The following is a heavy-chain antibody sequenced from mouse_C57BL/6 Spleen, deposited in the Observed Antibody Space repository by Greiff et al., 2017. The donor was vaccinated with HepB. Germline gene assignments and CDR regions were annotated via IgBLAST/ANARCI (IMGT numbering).Heavy chain of an antibody. V-gene: IGHV5-17*01. CDR2: ISSGSSTI. CDR3: AFYGSSYVDYDMDY. CDR1: GFTFSDYG. D-gene: IGHD1-1*01. Sequence: EVQLVESGGGLVKPGGSLKLSCAASGFTFSDYGMHWVRQAPEKGLEWVAYISSGSSTIYYADTVKGRFTISRDNAKNTLFLQMTSLRSEDTAMYYCAFYGSSYVDYDMDYWGQGTSVTVSS. J-gene: IGHJ4*01.